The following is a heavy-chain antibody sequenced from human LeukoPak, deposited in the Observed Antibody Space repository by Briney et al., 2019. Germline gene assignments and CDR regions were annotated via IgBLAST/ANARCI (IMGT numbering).Heavy chain of an antibody. CDR2: ISSSSSYI. D-gene: IGHD2-2*01. V-gene: IGHV3-21*01. J-gene: IGHJ3*02. Sequence: GGSLRLSCAASGFTFSSYSMNWVRQAPGKGLEWVSSISSSSSYIYYADSVKCRFTISRDNAKNSLYLQMNSLRAEDTAVYYCARKALGYCSSTSCYGAFDIWGQGTMVTVSS. CDR1: GFTFSSYS. CDR3: ARKALGYCSSTSCYGAFDI.